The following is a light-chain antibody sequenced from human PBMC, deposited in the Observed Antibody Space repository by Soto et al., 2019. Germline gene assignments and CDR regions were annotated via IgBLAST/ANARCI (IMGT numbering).Light chain of an antibody. J-gene: IGLJ1*01. CDR2: EVS. CDR3: SSYTTGTPLCV. CDR1: SSYIGGYNY. Sequence: QSALTQPASVSGSPGQSITISCTGSSSYIGGYNYVSWYQQLPGKAPKLMIYEVSNRPSGVSHRFSGSKSGNTASLTISGLQPDDEADYYCSSYTTGTPLCVFGSGTKLTVL. V-gene: IGLV2-14*01.